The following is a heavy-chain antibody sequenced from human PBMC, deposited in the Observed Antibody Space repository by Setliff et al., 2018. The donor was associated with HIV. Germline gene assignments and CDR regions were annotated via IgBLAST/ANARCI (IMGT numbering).Heavy chain of an antibody. Sequence: ASVPFSCKASGYTFTSYGISGVRQAPGKGLEWMGWISGYNGNTNYAQKLQGRVNMTTDRSTCTAYMELRSLRSDDTAVYYCARGYYNFWSGYYDIRVPNPIDAFDILGQGTMVTVS. D-gene: IGHD3-3*01. CDR2: ISGYNGNT. CDR3: ARGYYNFWSGYYDIRVPNPIDAFDI. J-gene: IGHJ3*02. CDR1: GYTFTSYG. V-gene: IGHV1-18*01.